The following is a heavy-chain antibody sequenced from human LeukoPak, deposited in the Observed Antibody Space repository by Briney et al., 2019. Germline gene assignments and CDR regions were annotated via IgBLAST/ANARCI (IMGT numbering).Heavy chain of an antibody. CDR2: IWYDGSSK. Sequence: PGRSLRLSCAASGFTFSSYGMHWVRQAPGKGLEWVAVIWYDGSSKYYADSVKGRFTISRDNSKNTLYLQMNSLRAEDTAVYYCARDAYCSSTSCWFLDYWGQGTLVTVSS. D-gene: IGHD2-2*01. CDR3: ARDAYCSSTSCWFLDY. V-gene: IGHV3-33*01. J-gene: IGHJ4*02. CDR1: GFTFSSYG.